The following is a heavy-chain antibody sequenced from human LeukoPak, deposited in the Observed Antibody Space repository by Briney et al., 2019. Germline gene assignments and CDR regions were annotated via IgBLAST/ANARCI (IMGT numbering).Heavy chain of an antibody. CDR2: IYTSGST. CDR3: ARDQLSIFGVVLAAMDV. Sequence: SQTLSLTCTVSGGSISSGSYYWGWSRQPAGTGLEWIGRIYTSGSTNYNPSLKSRVTISVDTSKNQFSLKLSSVTAADTAVYYCARDQLSIFGVVLAAMDVWGQGTTVTVSS. CDR1: GGSISSGSYY. V-gene: IGHV4-61*02. D-gene: IGHD3-3*01. J-gene: IGHJ6*02.